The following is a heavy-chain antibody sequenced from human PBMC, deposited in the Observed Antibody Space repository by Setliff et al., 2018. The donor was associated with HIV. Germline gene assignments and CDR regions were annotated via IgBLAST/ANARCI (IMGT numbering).Heavy chain of an antibody. Sequence: KTSETLSLTCTVSGGSISSSSYYWAWIRQPPGKGLEWIGSIYYTGTTYSNPSLRSRVTISLDRSKNQFSLKLNSVTAADTAVYYCATIAAAGLDAFDIWGQGTMVTVSS. CDR3: ATIAAAGLDAFDI. J-gene: IGHJ3*02. CDR2: IYYTGTT. V-gene: IGHV4-39*07. D-gene: IGHD6-13*01. CDR1: GGSISSSSYY.